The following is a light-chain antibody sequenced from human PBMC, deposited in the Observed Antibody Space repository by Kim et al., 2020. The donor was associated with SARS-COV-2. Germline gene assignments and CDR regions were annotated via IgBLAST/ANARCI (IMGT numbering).Light chain of an antibody. V-gene: IGKV1-27*01. CDR3: QNYNSAPRT. J-gene: IGKJ1*01. CDR2: EAS. CDR1: QGISNY. Sequence: ASVGESVTITCRASQGISNYLAWYQQKPGEVPQLLIYEASALLSGVPSRFSGSGSGTDFTLTIGGLQPEDVATYYCQNYNSAPRTFGQGTKVDIK.